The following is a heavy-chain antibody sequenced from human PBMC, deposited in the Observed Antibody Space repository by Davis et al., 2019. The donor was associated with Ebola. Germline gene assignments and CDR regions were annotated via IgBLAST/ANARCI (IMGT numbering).Heavy chain of an antibody. D-gene: IGHD6-19*01. V-gene: IGHV4-4*07. CDR1: GGSISSYY. Sequence: PSETLSLTCTVSGGSISSYYWSWIRQPAGKGLEWIGRIYTSGSTNYNPSLKSRVTMSVDTSKNQFSLKLSSVTAADTAVYYCARDQGLSPYYYYGMDVWGQGTTVTVSS. CDR3: ARDQGLSPYYYYGMDV. CDR2: IYTSGST. J-gene: IGHJ6*02.